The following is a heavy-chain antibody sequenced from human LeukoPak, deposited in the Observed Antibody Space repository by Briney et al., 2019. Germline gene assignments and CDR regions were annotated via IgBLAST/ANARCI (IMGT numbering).Heavy chain of an antibody. CDR1: GFTFSSYG. V-gene: IGHV3-30*03. J-gene: IGHJ4*02. Sequence: GGSLRLSCAASGFTFSSYGMHWVRQAPGKGLEWGAVISYDGSNKYYADYVKGRFTISRDNSKNPLYLQMNSLRAEDTAVYYCAGDDSSIGALYFDYWGQGTLVTVSS. D-gene: IGHD3-22*01. CDR3: AGDDSSIGALYFDY. CDR2: ISYDGSNK.